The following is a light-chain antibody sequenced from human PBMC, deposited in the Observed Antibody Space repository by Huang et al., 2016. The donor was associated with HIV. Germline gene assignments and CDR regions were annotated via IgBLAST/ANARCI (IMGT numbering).Light chain of an antibody. CDR3: QQSYNTPPT. CDR2: GAS. V-gene: IGKV1-39*01. J-gene: IGKJ1*01. Sequence: DIQMTQSPASLSASVGDRVTITCRATQSISNYVNWYQQKPGKAPTLLIYGASTFQSGVPSRFSGSGSGTDFTLTISRLQPEDFTTYYCQQSYNTPPTFGQGTKVEI. CDR1: QSISNY.